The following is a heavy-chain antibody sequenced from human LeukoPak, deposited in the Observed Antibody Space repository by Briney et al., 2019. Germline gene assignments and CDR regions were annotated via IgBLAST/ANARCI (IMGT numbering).Heavy chain of an antibody. D-gene: IGHD6-13*01. CDR2: ISSSSSTI. J-gene: IGHJ4*02. Sequence: GGSLRLSCAASGFTFSSYSMNWVRQAPGKGLEWVSYISSSSSTIYYADSVKGRFTISRDNAKNSLYLQMSSLRSEDTAVYYCARVWRRIAAAGTFGYWGQGTLVTVSS. CDR3: ARVWRRIAAAGTFGY. V-gene: IGHV3-48*04. CDR1: GFTFSSYS.